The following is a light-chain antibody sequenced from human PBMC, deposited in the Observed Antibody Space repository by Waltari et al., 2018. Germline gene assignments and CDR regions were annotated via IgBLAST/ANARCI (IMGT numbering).Light chain of an antibody. CDR3: AAWDDSLSGYV. V-gene: IGLV1-47*01. J-gene: IGLJ1*01. CDR1: SSNIGSNY. Sequence: LTQPPSASGTPGQRVTISCPGSSSNIGSNYVSWYQQLPGTAPKLLSYRNNQRPSGVPDRFSGSKSGTSASLAISGLRSEDEADYYCAAWDDSLSGYVFGTGTKVTVL. CDR2: RNN.